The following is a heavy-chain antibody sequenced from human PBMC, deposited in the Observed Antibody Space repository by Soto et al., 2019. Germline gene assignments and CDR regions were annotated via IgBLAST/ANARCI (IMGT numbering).Heavy chain of an antibody. J-gene: IGHJ4*02. Sequence: PSETLSLTCTVSGGSLSSYYWSWIRQPPGKALEWIGYIYYSGSTNYNPSLKSRVTISVDTSKNQFSLKLSSVTAADTAVYYCARCWRSSWPGIATYYFDYWGQGTLVTVSS. V-gene: IGHV4-59*08. CDR1: GGSLSSYY. CDR2: IYYSGST. CDR3: ARCWRSSWPGIATYYFDY. D-gene: IGHD6-13*01.